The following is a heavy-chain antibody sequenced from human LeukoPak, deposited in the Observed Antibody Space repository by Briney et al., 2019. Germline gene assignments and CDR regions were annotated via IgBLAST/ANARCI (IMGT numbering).Heavy chain of an antibody. J-gene: IGHJ4*02. CDR3: AKFSYYDSSGYPIRGFDY. CDR1: GDSVSSNSAA. V-gene: IGHV6-1*01. CDR2: TYYRSKWYN. D-gene: IGHD3-22*01. Sequence: SQTLSLTFAISGDSVSSNSAAWNWLRQSPSRGLEWLGRTYYRSKWYNDYAVSVKSRITINPDTSKNQFSLQLNSVTPEDTAVYYCAKFSYYDSSGYPIRGFDYWGQGTLVTVSS.